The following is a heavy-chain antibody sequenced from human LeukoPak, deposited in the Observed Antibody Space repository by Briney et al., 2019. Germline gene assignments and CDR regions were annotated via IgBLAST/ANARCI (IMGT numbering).Heavy chain of an antibody. Sequence: GGSLRLSCAASGFTFNRYGMDWVRQPPGKGLERVAVIWYDGSSEYYADSVKGRFTISRDNAKNTVYLQMNSLRAEDTAVYYCAKGRCSGGSCYGRGFDYWGQGTLVTVSS. V-gene: IGHV3-33*06. J-gene: IGHJ4*02. CDR3: AKGRCSGGSCYGRGFDY. CDR1: GFTFNRYG. D-gene: IGHD2-15*01. CDR2: IWYDGSSE.